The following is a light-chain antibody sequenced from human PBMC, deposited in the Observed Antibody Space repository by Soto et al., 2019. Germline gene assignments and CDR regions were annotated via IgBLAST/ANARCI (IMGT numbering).Light chain of an antibody. CDR3: SSYTSSNTYV. Sequence: QSALTQPASVSGSPGQSITISCTGTSSDVGGYNYVSWYQQHPGKAPQLMIYDVSNRPSGVSNRFSGSKSGNTASLTISGLQPDDEADHYCSSYTSSNTYVFGTGTKLTVL. CDR1: SSDVGGYNY. CDR2: DVS. V-gene: IGLV2-14*01. J-gene: IGLJ1*01.